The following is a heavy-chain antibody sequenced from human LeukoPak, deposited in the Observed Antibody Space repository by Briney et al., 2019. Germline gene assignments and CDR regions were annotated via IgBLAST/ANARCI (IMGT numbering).Heavy chain of an antibody. CDR1: GFTFSSYA. J-gene: IGHJ4*02. V-gene: IGHV3-30-3*01. D-gene: IGHD6-13*01. CDR2: ISHDGSNK. CDR3: ARSDQQLASLDY. Sequence: PGGSLRLSCAASGFTFSSYAMHWVRQAPGKGLEWVAFISHDGSNKYFADPVKGRFTISRDNSKNSLYLQMNSLRVEDTAVYYCARSDQQLASLDYWGQGTLVTVSS.